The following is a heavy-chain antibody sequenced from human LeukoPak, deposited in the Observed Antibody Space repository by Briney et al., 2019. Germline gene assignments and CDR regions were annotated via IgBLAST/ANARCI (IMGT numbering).Heavy chain of an antibody. CDR1: GGSISSYY. J-gene: IGHJ4*02. V-gene: IGHV4-59*01. Sequence: SETLSLTCTVSGGSISSYYWSWIRQPPGKGLEWIGYIYYSGSTNYNPSLKSRVTISVDTSKNQFSLKLSSVTAADTAVYYCARVGNIAAAAFDYWGQGTLVTISS. CDR3: ARVGNIAAAAFDY. CDR2: IYYSGST. D-gene: IGHD6-13*01.